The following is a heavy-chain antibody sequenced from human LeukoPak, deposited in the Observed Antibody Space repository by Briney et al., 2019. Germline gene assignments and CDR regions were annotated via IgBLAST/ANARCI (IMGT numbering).Heavy chain of an antibody. D-gene: IGHD3-22*01. CDR1: GFTFSNAW. CDR2: IKSKTDGGAT. V-gene: IGHV3-15*01. CDR3: TTDLTYYYDSSGYLRAQRGY. Sequence: GGSLRLSCAASGFTFSNAWMSWVRQAPGKGLEWVGRIKSKTDGGATDYAAPVKGRFTISRDDSKNTLYLQMNSLKTEDTAVYYCTTDLTYYYDSSGYLRAQRGYWDQGTLVTVSS. J-gene: IGHJ4*02.